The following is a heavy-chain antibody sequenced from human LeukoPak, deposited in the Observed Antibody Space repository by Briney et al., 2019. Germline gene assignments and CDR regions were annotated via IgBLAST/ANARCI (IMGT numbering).Heavy chain of an antibody. Sequence: SVKVSCTASGGTFSSYAISWVRQAPGQGLEWMGGIIPIFGTANYAQKFQGRVTITTDESTSTAYMELSSLRSEDTAVYYCARDQVAPFITMVRGVISAFDIWGQGTMVTVSS. CDR3: ARDQVAPFITMVRGVISAFDI. CDR1: GGTFSSYA. D-gene: IGHD3-10*01. CDR2: IIPIFGTA. V-gene: IGHV1-69*05. J-gene: IGHJ3*02.